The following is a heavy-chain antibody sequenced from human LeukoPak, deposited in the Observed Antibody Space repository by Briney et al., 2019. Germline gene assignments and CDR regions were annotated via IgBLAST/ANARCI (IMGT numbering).Heavy chain of an antibody. CDR1: GYTFTGYY. CDR2: INPNSGGT. V-gene: IGHV1-2*02. CDR3: AREEGLSSSGDV. Sequence: ASVKASCKASGYTFTGYYMHWVRQAPGQGLEWMGWINPNSGGTNYAQKFQGRVTMTRDTSISTAYMELSRLRSDDTAVYYCAREEGLSSSGDVWGKGTTVTVSS. J-gene: IGHJ6*04. D-gene: IGHD6-6*01.